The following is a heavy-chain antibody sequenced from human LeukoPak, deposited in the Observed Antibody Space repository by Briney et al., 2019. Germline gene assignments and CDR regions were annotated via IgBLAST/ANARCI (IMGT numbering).Heavy chain of an antibody. D-gene: IGHD2-15*01. CDR1: GFTFSSYA. J-gene: IGHJ5*02. V-gene: IGHV3-30*04. CDR2: ISYDGSNK. Sequence: PGGSLRLSCAASGFTFSSYAMHWVCQAPGKGLEWVAVISYDGSNKYYADSVKGRFTISRDNSKNTLYLQMNSLRAEDTAVYYCARDVTASVVVSLAGFDPWGQGTLVTVSS. CDR3: ARDVTASVVVSLAGFDP.